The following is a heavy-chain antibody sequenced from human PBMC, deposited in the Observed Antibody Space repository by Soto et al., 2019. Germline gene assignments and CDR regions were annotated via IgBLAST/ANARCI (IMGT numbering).Heavy chain of an antibody. CDR1: GGSXSGYY. J-gene: IGHJ6*03. D-gene: IGHD6-13*01. Sequence: SETLSLTCAVYGGSXSGYYWSWIRQPPGKGLEWIGEINHSGSTNYNPSLKSRVTISVDTSKNQFSLKLSSVTAADTAVYYCARGSDSSSPGDYYYYYMDVWGKGTTVTVSS. CDR2: INHSGST. V-gene: IGHV4-34*01. CDR3: ARGSDSSSPGDYYYYYMDV.